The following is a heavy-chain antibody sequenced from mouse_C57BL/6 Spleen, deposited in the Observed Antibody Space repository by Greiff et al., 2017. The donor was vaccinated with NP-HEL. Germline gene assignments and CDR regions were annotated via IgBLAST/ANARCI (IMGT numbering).Heavy chain of an antibody. J-gene: IGHJ2*01. V-gene: IGHV1-82*01. CDR1: GYAFSSSW. CDR2: IYPGDGDT. CDR3: AREGTMITTGYYFDY. Sequence: QVQLQQSGPELVKPGASVKISCKASGYAFSSSWMNWVKQRPGKGLEWIGRIYPGDGDTNYKGKFKGKATLTADKSSSTAYMQLSSLTSEDSAVYFCAREGTMITTGYYFDYWGQGTTLTVSS. D-gene: IGHD2-4*01.